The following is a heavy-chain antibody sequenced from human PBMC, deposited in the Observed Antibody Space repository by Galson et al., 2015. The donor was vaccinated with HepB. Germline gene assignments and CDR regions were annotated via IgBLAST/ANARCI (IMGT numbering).Heavy chain of an antibody. J-gene: IGHJ6*02. D-gene: IGHD1-26*01. CDR3: ARSTVYYYDMDV. CDR1: FSLSTSGMC. Sequence: FSLSTSGMCVSWIRQPPGKALEWLARIDWDDAKFYSTSLKTRLTISKDTSKNQVVLTMTNMDPVDTATYYCARSTVYYYDMDVWGQGTTVTVSS. V-gene: IGHV2-70*16. CDR2: IDWDDAK.